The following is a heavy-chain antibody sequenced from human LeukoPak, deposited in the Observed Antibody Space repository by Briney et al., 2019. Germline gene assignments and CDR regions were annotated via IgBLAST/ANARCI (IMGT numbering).Heavy chain of an antibody. D-gene: IGHD1-1*01. V-gene: IGHV4-39*07. CDR1: GGSISSSSYY. CDR2: IYYSGSN. Sequence: SETLSLTCTVSGGSISSSSYYWGWIRQPPGKGLEDIGSIYYSGSNYYNPSLKSRVTISVDTSKNQFSLMLTSVTAADTAVYYCATLESYYYYYMDVWGKGTTVTVSS. CDR3: ATLESYYYYYMDV. J-gene: IGHJ6*03.